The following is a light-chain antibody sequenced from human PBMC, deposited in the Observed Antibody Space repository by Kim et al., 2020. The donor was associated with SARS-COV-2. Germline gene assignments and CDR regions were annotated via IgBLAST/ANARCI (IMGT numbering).Light chain of an antibody. J-gene: IGKJ5*01. Sequence: LSPGERATLSCRASQSVSSSYLAWYQQKPGQAPRLLIYGASSRATGIPDRFSGSGSGTDFTLTISRLEPEDFAVYYCQQYGSPITFGQGTRLGIK. CDR1: QSVSSSY. CDR2: GAS. CDR3: QQYGSPIT. V-gene: IGKV3-20*01.